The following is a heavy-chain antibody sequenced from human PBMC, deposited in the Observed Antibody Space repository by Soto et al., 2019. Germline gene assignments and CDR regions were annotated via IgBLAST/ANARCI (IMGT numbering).Heavy chain of an antibody. Sequence: SETLSLTCTVSGGSIRSGGYYWSWIRQHPGKGLEWIGYIYYSGSTYYNPSLKSRVTISVDTSKNQFSLKLSSVTAADTAVYYCARVEANYYDSNAPIDYWGQGTLVTVSS. CDR1: GGSIRSGGYY. CDR2: IYYSGST. CDR3: ARVEANYYDSNAPIDY. J-gene: IGHJ4*02. D-gene: IGHD3-22*01. V-gene: IGHV4-31*03.